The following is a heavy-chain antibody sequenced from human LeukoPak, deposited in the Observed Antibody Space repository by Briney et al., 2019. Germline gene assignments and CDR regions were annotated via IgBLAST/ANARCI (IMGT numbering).Heavy chain of an antibody. J-gene: IGHJ4*02. CDR3: ARVGSGQAGEVDY. CDR1: GYTFTSYD. Sequence: GASVKVSCKASGYTFTSYDINWVRQATGQGLEWMGWMNPNSGNAGYAQKFQGRVTMTRKTSISTAYMELSSLRSEDTAVYYCARVGSGQAGEVDYWGQGTLVTVSS. V-gene: IGHV1-8*01. D-gene: IGHD3-10*01. CDR2: MNPNSGNA.